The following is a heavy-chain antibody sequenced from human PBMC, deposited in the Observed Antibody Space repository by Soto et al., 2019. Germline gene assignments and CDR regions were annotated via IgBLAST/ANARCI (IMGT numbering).Heavy chain of an antibody. J-gene: IGHJ6*02. Sequence: QVQLVQSGAEVKKPGASVKVSCKASGYTFTSYGISWVRQAPGQGLEWMGWISAYNGNTNYAQKLQGRVTMTTDTSTSKAYMELRSLGSEDTAGYYCARTGWVWFGGGGVDYGMDVWGQGTTVTVSS. V-gene: IGHV1-18*01. CDR3: ARTGWVWFGGGGVDYGMDV. D-gene: IGHD3-10*01. CDR1: GYTFTSYG. CDR2: ISAYNGNT.